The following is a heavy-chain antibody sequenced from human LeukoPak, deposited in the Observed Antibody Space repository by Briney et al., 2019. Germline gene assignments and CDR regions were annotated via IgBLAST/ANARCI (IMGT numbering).Heavy chain of an antibody. CDR1: GGTFSSHA. J-gene: IGHJ6*03. D-gene: IGHD2-2*01. Sequence: SVKVSCKASGGTFSSHAIAWVRQAPGQGLEWMGRIIPILGIANYAQKFQGRVTITADKSTSTAYMELSSLRSEDTAVYYCARKGPANYYYYYMDVWGKGTSVTVSS. V-gene: IGHV1-69*04. CDR2: IIPILGIA. CDR3: ARKGPANYYYYYMDV.